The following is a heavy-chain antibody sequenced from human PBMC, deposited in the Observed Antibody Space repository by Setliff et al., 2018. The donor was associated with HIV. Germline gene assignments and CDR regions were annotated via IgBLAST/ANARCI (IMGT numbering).Heavy chain of an antibody. CDR3: ARGREDIVVVPAATKGYYYYMDV. V-gene: IGHV1-18*01. J-gene: IGHJ6*03. CDR1: GYSFTTSG. CDR2: INIRSGNT. D-gene: IGHD2-2*01. Sequence: ASVKVSCKASGYSFTTSGVSWVRQAPGQGLEWMGWINIRSGNTNYAQKFQGRVTMTTDTSTSTAYMGLRSLRSEDTAVYYCARGREDIVVVPAATKGYYYYMDVWGKGTTVTVSS.